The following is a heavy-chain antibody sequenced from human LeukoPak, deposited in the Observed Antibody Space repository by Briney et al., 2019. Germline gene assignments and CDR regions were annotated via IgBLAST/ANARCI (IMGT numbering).Heavy chain of an antibody. D-gene: IGHD2-2*01. CDR2: ISWNSGSI. V-gene: IGHV3-9*01. CDR1: GFTFDDYA. J-gene: IGHJ5*02. CDR3: AREGDCSSTSCYWDP. Sequence: GGSLRLSCAASGFTFDDYAMHWVRQAPGKGLEWVSGISWNSGSIGYADSVKGRFTISRDNAKNSLYLQMNSLRAEDTALYYCAREGDCSSTSCYWDPWGQGTLVTVSS.